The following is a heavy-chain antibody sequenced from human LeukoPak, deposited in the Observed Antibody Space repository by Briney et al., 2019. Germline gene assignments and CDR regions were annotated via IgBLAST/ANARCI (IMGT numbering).Heavy chain of an antibody. D-gene: IGHD1-26*01. Sequence: PGGSLRLSCAASGFTFSSYAMSWVRQAPGKGLEWVSAISGSGGSTYYADSVKGRFTISRDNSKNTLYLQMNSLRAGDTAVYYCASLDLEWELRHWDDYWGQGTLVTVSS. CDR3: ASLDLEWELRHWDDY. CDR2: ISGSGGST. CDR1: GFTFSSYA. V-gene: IGHV3-23*01. J-gene: IGHJ4*02.